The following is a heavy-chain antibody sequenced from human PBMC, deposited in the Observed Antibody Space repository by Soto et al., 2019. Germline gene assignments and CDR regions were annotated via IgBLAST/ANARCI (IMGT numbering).Heavy chain of an antibody. D-gene: IGHD6-13*01. V-gene: IGHV6-1*01. J-gene: IGHJ4*02. CDR3: AREGAGGNKFEF. Sequence: SQTLSLTCGISVYSVSSDSASWNWIIQSPSRGLEWLGRTYYRSKWYNDFPVSVKSRITINPDTSKNQFSLQLNSVTPEDTAVYYCAREGAGGNKFEFWGQGTLVTVSS. CDR2: TYYRSKWYN. CDR1: VYSVSSDSAS.